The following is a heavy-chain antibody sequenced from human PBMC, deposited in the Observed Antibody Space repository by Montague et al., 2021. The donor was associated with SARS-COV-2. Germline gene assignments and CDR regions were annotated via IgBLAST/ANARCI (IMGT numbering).Heavy chain of an antibody. D-gene: IGHD3-9*01. V-gene: IGHV4-61*01. J-gene: IGHJ4*02. CDR3: ARAANILSGFYNHPFEY. CDR2: IYDSDTT. Sequence: SETLSLTCTVSGGSVISDTYFWSWIRQPPGKGLEWIAYIYDSDTTNNNPSFWSRVSMSSDRPKNQSSLKLTSVTPADTAVYYCARAANILSGFYNHPFEYWGQGILVTVSS. CDR1: GGSVISDTYF.